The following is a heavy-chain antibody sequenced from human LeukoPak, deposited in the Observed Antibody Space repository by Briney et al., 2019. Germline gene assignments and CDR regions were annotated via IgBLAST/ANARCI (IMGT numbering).Heavy chain of an antibody. CDR1: GYTFTSYD. CDR3: ARDFSNTPDY. V-gene: IGHV1-2*02. CDR2: INPNSGGT. J-gene: IGHJ4*02. D-gene: IGHD4-11*01. Sequence: ASVKVSCKASGYTFTSYDINWVRQAPGQGLEWMGWINPNSGGTNYAQKFQGRVTMTRDTSISTAYMELSRLRSDDTAVYYCARDFSNTPDYWGQGTLVTVSS.